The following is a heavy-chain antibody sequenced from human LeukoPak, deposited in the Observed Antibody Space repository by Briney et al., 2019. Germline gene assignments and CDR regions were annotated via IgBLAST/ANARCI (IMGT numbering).Heavy chain of an antibody. Sequence: AGGSLRLSCAASGFSISTYAVNWVRQAPGKGLEWVSVIIGSSGNTKYADSVKGRFTISRGTSTDTVYLQMNSLRAEDTAVYYCAKDRKPDSGYDFDCWGQGTLVIVSS. CDR3: AKDRKPDSGYDFDC. J-gene: IGHJ4*02. D-gene: IGHD5-12*01. CDR2: IIGSSGNT. CDR1: GFSISTYA. V-gene: IGHV3-23*01.